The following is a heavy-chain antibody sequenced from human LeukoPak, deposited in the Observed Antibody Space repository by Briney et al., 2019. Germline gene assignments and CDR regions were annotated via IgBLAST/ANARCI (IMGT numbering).Heavy chain of an antibody. CDR2: ISSNAGST. J-gene: IGHJ3*02. CDR3: ARDAVAGTGAFDI. CDR1: WFPFSNLA. Sequence: GALRLSLAASWFPFSNLAMHLGPQAAGERLEEVAAISSNAGSTYYAYTVTGRFTISSDNSKTTLYVQMRGMRAEDMAVSYCARDAVAGTGAFDIWGQGTMVTVSS. D-gene: IGHD6-19*01. V-gene: IGHV3-64*01.